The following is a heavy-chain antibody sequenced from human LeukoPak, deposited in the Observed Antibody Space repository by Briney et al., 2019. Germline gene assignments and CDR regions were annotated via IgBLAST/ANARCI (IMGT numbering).Heavy chain of an antibody. CDR3: ATDPNGVCPDY. V-gene: IGHV3-74*01. Sequence: PGGSLRLSCVVSVFTLSSNWMHWVRQAPGKEVGWVSRIRRDGRDTDYAYSVKGRFTISRDNAENTVYRQMNSLRVDNTAVYYCATDPNGVCPDYWGQGALVTVSS. CDR1: VFTLSSNW. D-gene: IGHD2-8*01. CDR2: IRRDGRDT. J-gene: IGHJ4*02.